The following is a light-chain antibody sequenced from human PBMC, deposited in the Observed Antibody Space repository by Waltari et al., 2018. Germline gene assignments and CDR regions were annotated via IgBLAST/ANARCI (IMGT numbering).Light chain of an antibody. J-gene: IGKJ2*01. CDR1: QGISNY. CDR3: QQYYSYPL. CDR2: GAS. V-gene: IGKV1-8*01. Sequence: AIRVTQSPSSLSASTGDRVTITCRASQGISNYLAWYQQKPGKAPKLLIYGASTLQSGVPSRFSGSGSGTDFTLTISCLQSEDFATYYCQQYYSYPLFGQGTKLEIK.